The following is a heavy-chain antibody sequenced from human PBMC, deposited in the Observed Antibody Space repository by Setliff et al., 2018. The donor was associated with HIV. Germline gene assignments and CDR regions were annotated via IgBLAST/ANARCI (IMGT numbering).Heavy chain of an antibody. Sequence: PSETLSLTCAVYGGSFSGYYWSWIRQPPGKGLEWIGEINHSGSTNYNPSLKSRVTISVDTSKNQFSLKLSSVTAADTAVYYCARGRAPHYYYMDVWGEGTTVTVSS. CDR1: GGSFSGYY. CDR3: ARGRAPHYYYMDV. V-gene: IGHV4-34*01. CDR2: INHSGST. J-gene: IGHJ6*03.